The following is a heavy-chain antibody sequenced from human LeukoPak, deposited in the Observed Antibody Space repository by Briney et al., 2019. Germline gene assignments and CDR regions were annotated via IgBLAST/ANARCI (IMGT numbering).Heavy chain of an antibody. V-gene: IGHV4-34*01. Sequence: SETLSLTCAVYGGSFSGCYWSWIRQPPGKGLEWIGEINHSGSTNYNPSLKSRVTISVDTSKNQFSLKLSSVTAADTAVYYCARVITMVWGGKMSFDIWGQGTMVTVSS. D-gene: IGHD3-10*01. CDR2: INHSGST. CDR3: ARVITMVWGGKMSFDI. CDR1: GGSFSGCY. J-gene: IGHJ3*02.